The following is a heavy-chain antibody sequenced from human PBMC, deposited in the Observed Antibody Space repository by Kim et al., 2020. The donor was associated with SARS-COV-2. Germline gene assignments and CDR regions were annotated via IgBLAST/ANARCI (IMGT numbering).Heavy chain of an antibody. CDR2: IYYSGST. V-gene: IGHV4-39*01. CDR3: CAAGLVGATGYYFDY. D-gene: IGHD1-26*01. J-gene: IGHJ4*01. Sequence: SETLSLTCTVSGGSISSSSYYWGWIRQPPGKGLEWIGSIYYSGSTYYNPSLKSRVTISVDTSKNQFSLKLSSVTAADTAVYYFCAAGLVGATGYYFDYWGQGTLVTVSS. CDR1: GGSISSSSYY.